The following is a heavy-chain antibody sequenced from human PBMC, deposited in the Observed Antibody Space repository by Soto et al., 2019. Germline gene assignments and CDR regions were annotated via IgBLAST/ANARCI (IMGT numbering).Heavy chain of an antibody. CDR1: GYAFEVAW. Sequence: EMQLGESGGGLVKPGGSLRLSCAVSGYAFEVAWINWVRQAPGKGPEWVGRIKSKPDGGTTEYAAPVEGRFTISRDDSTSTLYPQMNSLRTEDTAVYYCTTGRRDYYGNSYMDLWGKGTTVTVSS. CDR3: TTGRRDYYGNSYMDL. J-gene: IGHJ6*03. V-gene: IGHV3-15*01. D-gene: IGHD3-22*01. CDR2: IKSKPDGGTT.